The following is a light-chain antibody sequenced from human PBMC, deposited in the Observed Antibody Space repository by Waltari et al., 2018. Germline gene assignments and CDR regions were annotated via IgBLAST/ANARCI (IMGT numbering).Light chain of an antibody. V-gene: IGLV2-14*03. Sequence: QSALTQPASVSGSPGQSITISCTGISSDLGDYKYVSWYQQHPGKGPKLIIYDVSQRPSGISDRFSGSKSGTTASLTISGLQAEDEADYHCSSYTTVNTVFGPGTKVTVL. CDR3: SSYTTVNTV. J-gene: IGLJ1*01. CDR1: SSDLGDYKY. CDR2: DVS.